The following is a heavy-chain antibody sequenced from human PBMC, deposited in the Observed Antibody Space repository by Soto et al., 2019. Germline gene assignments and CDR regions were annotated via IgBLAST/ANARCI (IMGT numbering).Heavy chain of an antibody. J-gene: IGHJ4*02. Sequence: PGGSLRLSCAASGLTFSYYYMSWIRQAPGKGLEWISYISSSSSYTDYADSVKGRFTISRENAKNSLYLQMNSLRAEDTAVYYCARDLAYCGGDCYPGYFDYWGQGTLVTVSS. CDR1: GLTFSYYY. CDR3: ARDLAYCGGDCYPGYFDY. CDR2: ISSSSSYT. D-gene: IGHD2-21*02. V-gene: IGHV3-11*06.